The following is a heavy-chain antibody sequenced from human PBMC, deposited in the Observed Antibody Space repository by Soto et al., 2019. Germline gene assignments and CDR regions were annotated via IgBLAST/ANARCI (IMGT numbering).Heavy chain of an antibody. D-gene: IGHD3-16*02. Sequence: PSETLSLTCSVSGVTISSDAYYWSWIRKRPGKGLEWIGNIYHRGSTYYSPSLKSRVDISLDTSKNQFFLRLSSVTAADTAVYHCAGYRFRGTRWSKYDYWGQVTRVTFSS. CDR3: AGYRFRGTRWSKYDY. CDR1: GVTISSDAYY. J-gene: IGHJ4*02. CDR2: IYHRGST. V-gene: IGHV4-31*03.